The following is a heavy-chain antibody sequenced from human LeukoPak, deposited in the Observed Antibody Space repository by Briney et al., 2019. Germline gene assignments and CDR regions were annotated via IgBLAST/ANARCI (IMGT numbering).Heavy chain of an antibody. Sequence: ASVKVSCKASGYTFTSYYMHWVRQAPGQGLEWMGGFDPEDGETIYAQKFQGRVTMTEDTSTDTAYMELSSLRSEDTAVYYCAVGATGDYWGQGTLVTVSS. CDR2: FDPEDGET. D-gene: IGHD1-26*01. J-gene: IGHJ4*02. CDR1: GYTFTSYY. CDR3: AVGATGDY. V-gene: IGHV1-24*01.